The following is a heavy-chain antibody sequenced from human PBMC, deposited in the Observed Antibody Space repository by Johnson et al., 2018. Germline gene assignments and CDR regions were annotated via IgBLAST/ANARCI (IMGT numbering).Heavy chain of an antibody. CDR1: GGTFRNYA. J-gene: IGHJ6*02. Sequence: QVQLVQSGAEVKKPGSSXKVSCKASGGTFRNYAINWVRQAPGQGLKWMGGIIPIFATTNYAQNFQGRVTITAYESTSTAYRELSSLRSEDTAVYSCARGEGRGPFYGMDVWGQGTTVTVSS. CDR3: ARGEGRGPFYGMDV. V-gene: IGHV1-69*01. D-gene: IGHD5-24*01. CDR2: IIPIFATT.